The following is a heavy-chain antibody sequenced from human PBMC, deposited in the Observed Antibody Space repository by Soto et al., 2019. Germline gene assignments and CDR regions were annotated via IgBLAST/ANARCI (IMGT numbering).Heavy chain of an antibody. CDR1: GYTFTSYA. D-gene: IGHD3-3*01. CDR3: ARDDFYDFWSGYPQSSDYYYGMDV. V-gene: IGHV1-3*01. J-gene: IGHJ6*02. CDR2: INAGNGNT. Sequence: ASVKVSCKASGYTFTSYAMHWVRQAPGQRLEWMGWINAGNGNTKYSQKFQGRVTITRDTSASTAYMELSSLRSEDTAVYYCARDDFYDFWSGYPQSSDYYYGMDVWGQGTTVTV.